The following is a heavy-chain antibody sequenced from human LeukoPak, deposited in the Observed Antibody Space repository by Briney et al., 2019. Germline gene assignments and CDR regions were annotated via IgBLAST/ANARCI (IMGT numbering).Heavy chain of an antibody. CDR3: ARELVDYDFWSGYYPKYYFDY. CDR2: INHSGST. J-gene: IGHJ4*02. V-gene: IGHV4-34*01. D-gene: IGHD3-3*01. CDR1: GGSFSAYY. Sequence: SETLSLTCAVYGGSFSAYYWTWIRQPPGKGLEWIGEINHSGSTNYNPSLKSRVTISVDTSKNQFSLKLSSVTAADTAVYYCARELVDYDFWSGYYPKYYFDYWGQGTLVTVSS.